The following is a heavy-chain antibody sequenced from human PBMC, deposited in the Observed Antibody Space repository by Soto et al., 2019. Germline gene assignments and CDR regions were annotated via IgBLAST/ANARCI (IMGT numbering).Heavy chain of an antibody. CDR2: ISAYNGNT. CDR3: ARPLGYDPTRSRYYYSYGMDV. D-gene: IGHD3-22*01. J-gene: IGHJ6*02. Sequence: ASVKVSCKASGYTFTSYGISWVRQAPGQGLEWMGWISAYNGNTNYARKLQGRVTMTTDTSTSTAYMELRSLRSDDTAVYYCARPLGYDPTRSRYYYSYGMDVWGQGTTVTVSS. V-gene: IGHV1-18*04. CDR1: GYTFTSYG.